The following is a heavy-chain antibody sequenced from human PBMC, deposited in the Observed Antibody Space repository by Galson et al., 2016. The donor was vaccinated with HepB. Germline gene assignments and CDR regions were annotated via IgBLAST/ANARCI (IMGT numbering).Heavy chain of an antibody. CDR3: AKDRDGLVPGPLGN. CDR1: EFSFGSYE. V-gene: IGHV3-48*03. D-gene: IGHD3-10*01. J-gene: IGHJ4*02. CDR2: MSSNGNSA. Sequence: CAASEFSFGSYEMHWVRQAPGKGLEWVAYMSSNGNSAYYADSVKGRFTISRDNAKKSLYLLMNSLRVEDTGVYYCAKDRDGLVPGPLGNWGQGTLVAVSS.